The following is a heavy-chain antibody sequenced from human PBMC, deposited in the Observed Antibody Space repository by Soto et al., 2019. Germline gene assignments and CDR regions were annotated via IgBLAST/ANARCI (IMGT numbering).Heavy chain of an antibody. CDR3: ARTGVTTARGMDV. D-gene: IGHD4-17*01. CDR2: INHSGST. V-gene: IGHV4-34*01. Sequence: SETLSLTCAVYGGSFSGYYWSWIRQPPGKGLEWIGEINHSGSTNYNPSLKSRVTISVDTSKNQFSLRLSSVTAADTAVYYCARTGVTTARGMDVWGQGTTVTVSS. J-gene: IGHJ6*02. CDR1: GGSFSGYY.